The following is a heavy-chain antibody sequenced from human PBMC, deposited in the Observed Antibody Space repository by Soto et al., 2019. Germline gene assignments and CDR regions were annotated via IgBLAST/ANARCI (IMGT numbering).Heavy chain of an antibody. CDR3: ARDSGSYYFDY. V-gene: IGHV4-31*03. Sequence: PSETLALTCTVSGGSISSGGYYWSWIRQHPGKGLEWIGYIYYSGSTYYNPSLKSRVTISVDTSKNQFSLKLSSVTAADTAVYYCARDSGSYYFDYWGQGTLVTVSS. CDR1: GGSISSGGYY. D-gene: IGHD1-26*01. CDR2: IYYSGST. J-gene: IGHJ4*02.